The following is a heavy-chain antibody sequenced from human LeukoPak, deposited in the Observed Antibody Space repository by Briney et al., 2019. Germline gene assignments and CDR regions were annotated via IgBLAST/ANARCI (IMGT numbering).Heavy chain of an antibody. CDR1: GYTFIEYY. CDR3: ARWPAVVDVDV. J-gene: IGHJ6*04. D-gene: IGHD2-2*01. Sequence: ASVTVSFKASGYTFIEYYIHWVRQAPGPGLEWMGWINPNSGDRKYAQKFQGRLTLTRDTSISTAYMELSSLRSDDTAVYYCARWPAVVDVDVWGKGTTVTVSS. V-gene: IGHV1-2*02. CDR2: INPNSGDR.